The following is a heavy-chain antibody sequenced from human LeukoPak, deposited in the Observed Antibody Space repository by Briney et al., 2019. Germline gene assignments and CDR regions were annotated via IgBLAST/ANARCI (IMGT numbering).Heavy chain of an antibody. J-gene: IGHJ6*02. Sequence: ASVKVSCKASGYTFTSYDINWVRQATGQGLEWMGWMNPNSGNTGYAQKFQGRVTMTRNTSISTAYVELSSLRSEDTAVYYCARSPYYYYGMDVWGQGTTVTVSS. CDR2: MNPNSGNT. CDR1: GYTFTSYD. CDR3: ARSPYYYYGMDV. V-gene: IGHV1-8*01.